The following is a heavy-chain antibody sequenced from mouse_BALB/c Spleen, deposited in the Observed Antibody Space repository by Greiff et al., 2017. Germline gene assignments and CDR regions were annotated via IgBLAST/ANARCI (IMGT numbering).Heavy chain of an antibody. J-gene: IGHJ1*01. Sequence: VQLQHSGPEVVRPGVSVKISCKGSGYTFTDYAMHWVKQSHAKSLEWIGVISTYNGNTNYNQKFKGKATMTVDKSSSTAYMELARLTSEDSAIYYCAREGDITTVLDGYFDVWGAGTTVTVSS. D-gene: IGHD1-1*01. CDR1: GYTFTDYA. CDR3: AREGDITTVLDGYFDV. CDR2: ISTYNGNT. V-gene: IGHV1-67*01.